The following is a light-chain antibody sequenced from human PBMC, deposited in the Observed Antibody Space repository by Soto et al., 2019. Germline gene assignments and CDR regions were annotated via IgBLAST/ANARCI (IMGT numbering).Light chain of an antibody. J-gene: IGKJ1*01. V-gene: IGKV1-5*03. CDR1: QSISNW. CDR2: KAS. CDR3: QQYISYAWP. Sequence: DIQMTQSPSTLSASVGDRVTITCRASQSISNWLAWYQQKPGKAPKLLIYKASSLESGVPSRFSGSGSGTEFTLTIRGLQPDDLATYPCQQYISYAWPFAQGTKVELK.